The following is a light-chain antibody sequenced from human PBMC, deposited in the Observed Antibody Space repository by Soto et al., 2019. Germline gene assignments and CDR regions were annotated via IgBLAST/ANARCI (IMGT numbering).Light chain of an antibody. CDR2: GNT. J-gene: IGLJ3*02. CDR3: QSYDSSLSGWV. V-gene: IGLV1-40*01. CDR1: SSNIGAGYD. Sequence: QSVLTQPPSVSGAPGQRVTISCTGSSSNIGAGYDVHWYQQLPGPAPKLLIYGNTNRPSGVPDRFYGSKSGTSASLAITGLQAEDEADYYCQSYDSSLSGWVFGGGTKLTVL.